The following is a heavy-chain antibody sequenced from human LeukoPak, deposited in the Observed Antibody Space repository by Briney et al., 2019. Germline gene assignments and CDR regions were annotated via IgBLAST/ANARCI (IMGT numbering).Heavy chain of an antibody. V-gene: IGHV5-51*01. CDR1: GYSFPSYW. CDR2: IDPSDSET. Sequence: GESLKISCKASGYSFPSYWIGLVRQMPGKGLEWMGIIDPSDSETRYTPSFQGQVTISVDKSLTTTYLQWNSLKASDTAMYFCARQTAMGRSGDYWGQGTLVTVSS. J-gene: IGHJ4*02. D-gene: IGHD5-18*01. CDR3: ARQTAMGRSGDY.